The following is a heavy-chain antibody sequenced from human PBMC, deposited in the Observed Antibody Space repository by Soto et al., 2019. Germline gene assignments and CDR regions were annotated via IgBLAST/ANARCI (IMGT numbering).Heavy chain of an antibody. CDR1: GYTFTSYG. Sequence: QVQLVQSGAEVKKPGASVKVSCKASGYTFTSYGISWVRQAPGQGLEWMGWISAYNGNTNYAQKLQGRVTMTTDTSTSTAYMELRSLRSDDTAVYYCARDPYLYLWFGESTYYYYGMDVWGQGTTVTVSS. D-gene: IGHD3-10*01. V-gene: IGHV1-18*01. J-gene: IGHJ6*02. CDR3: ARDPYLYLWFGESTYYYYGMDV. CDR2: ISAYNGNT.